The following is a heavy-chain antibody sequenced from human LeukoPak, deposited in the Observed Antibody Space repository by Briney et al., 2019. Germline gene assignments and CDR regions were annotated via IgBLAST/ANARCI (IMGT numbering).Heavy chain of an antibody. V-gene: IGHV3-23*01. CDR2: ISDRGSRT. D-gene: IGHD3-22*01. CDR1: GFTFSSYA. J-gene: IGHJ4*02. Sequence: GGSLRLSCAASGFTFSSYAMSWVRQAPGKGLEWVAGISDRGSRTNYADSVKGRFTISTDHPKNTLYLRMNSLRAEDTAVYFCAKRGVVIRVILVGFHKEAYYFDSWGQGALVTVSS. CDR3: AKRGVVIRVILVGFHKEAYYFDS.